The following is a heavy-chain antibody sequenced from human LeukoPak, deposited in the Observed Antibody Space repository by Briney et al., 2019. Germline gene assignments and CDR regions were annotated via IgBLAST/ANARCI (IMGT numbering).Heavy chain of an antibody. Sequence: GGSLRLSCAASGFTFSSYSMNWVRQAPGKGREWVSSISSGSSYIYYADSVKGRFTISRDNAKNSLYLQMNSLRAEDTAVYYRARACSSTSCYTDYYYYYMDVWGKGTTVTVSS. CDR1: GFTFSSYS. CDR3: ARACSSTSCYTDYYYYYMDV. CDR2: ISSGSSYI. V-gene: IGHV3-21*01. J-gene: IGHJ6*03. D-gene: IGHD2-2*02.